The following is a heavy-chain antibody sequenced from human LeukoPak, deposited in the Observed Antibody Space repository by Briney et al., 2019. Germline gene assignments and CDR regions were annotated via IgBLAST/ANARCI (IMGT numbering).Heavy chain of an antibody. CDR1: GFTVSSSY. J-gene: IGHJ4*02. D-gene: IGHD2-15*01. V-gene: IGHV3-53*01. CDR2: FYRGDST. CDR3: AREVVSSPSYFDS. Sequence: PGGSLRVSCAASGFTVSSSYMYWVRQDPGKGLEWVSSFYRGDSTYYAESVRGRFTISRDNSKNTLYLLMNSLIPEDTAVYYCAREVVSSPSYFDSWGQGTLVTVSS.